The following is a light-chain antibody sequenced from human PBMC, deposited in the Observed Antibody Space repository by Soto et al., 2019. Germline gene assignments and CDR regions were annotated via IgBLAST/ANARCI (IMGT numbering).Light chain of an antibody. CDR3: MQALQTPT. Sequence: DIVMTQSPLSLPVTPGEPASISCRSSQSLLHSNGYNYLDWYLQKPGQSQQLLIYLGSNRASGVPDRLSGSGSGTDFTLKISIVEAEDVGGYYCMQALQTPTFGGGTKVQIK. V-gene: IGKV2-28*01. J-gene: IGKJ4*01. CDR1: QSLLHSNGYNY. CDR2: LGS.